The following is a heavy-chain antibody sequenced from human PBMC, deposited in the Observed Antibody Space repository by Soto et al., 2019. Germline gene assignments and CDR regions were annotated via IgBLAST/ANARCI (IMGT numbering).Heavy chain of an antibody. CDR2: ISYDGSNK. V-gene: IGHV3-30-3*01. Sequence: WGSLRLSCAASGFTFSSYAMHWVRQAPGKGLEWVAVISYDGSNKYYADSVKGRFTISRDNSKNTLYLQMNSLRAEDTAVYYCARDLGYCSGGSCYGMDVWGQGTTVTVSS. D-gene: IGHD2-15*01. CDR1: GFTFSSYA. J-gene: IGHJ6*02. CDR3: ARDLGYCSGGSCYGMDV.